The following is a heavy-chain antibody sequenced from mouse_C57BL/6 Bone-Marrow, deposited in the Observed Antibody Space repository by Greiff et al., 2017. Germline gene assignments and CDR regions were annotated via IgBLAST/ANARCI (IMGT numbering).Heavy chain of an antibody. Sequence: QVQLKQSGPELVKPGASVKISCKASGYSFTSYYIHWVKQRPGQGLEWIGWIYPGSGNTKYNEKFKGKATLTADTSSSTAYMQLSSLTSEDSAVYYCARAPGWLLLLDYWGQGTTLTVSS. CDR3: ARAPGWLLLLDY. J-gene: IGHJ2*01. D-gene: IGHD2-3*01. CDR2: IYPGSGNT. V-gene: IGHV1-66*01. CDR1: GYSFTSYY.